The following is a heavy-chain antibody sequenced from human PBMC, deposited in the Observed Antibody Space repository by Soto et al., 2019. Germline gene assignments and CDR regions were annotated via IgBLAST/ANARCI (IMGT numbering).Heavy chain of an antibody. J-gene: IGHJ4*02. CDR1: GFTISRYW. Sequence: PGGDMRLSCAASGFTISRYWMSWVRKAPGKGLEWVANIKQDGSEKYYVDSVKGRFPISRDNAKNSLYLQMNSLRAEDTAVYYCARVYYDFWSGYYLGWDYLGQGTLVTVSS. V-gene: IGHV3-7*04. D-gene: IGHD3-3*01. CDR2: IKQDGSEK. CDR3: ARVYYDFWSGYYLGWDY.